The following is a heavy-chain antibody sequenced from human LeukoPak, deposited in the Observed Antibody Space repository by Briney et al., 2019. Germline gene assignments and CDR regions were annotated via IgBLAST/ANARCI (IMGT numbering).Heavy chain of an antibody. V-gene: IGHV1-46*01. CDR3: ARDGVFRFEVGDVYYYYMDV. J-gene: IGHJ6*03. D-gene: IGHD2-21*02. CDR1: GYTFTSYY. CDR2: INPSGGST. Sequence: GASVKVSCKASGYTFTSYYMHWVRQAPGQGLEWMGIINPSGGSTSYAQKFQGRVTMTRDMSTSTVYMELSSLRSEDTAVYYCARDGVFRFEVGDVYYYYMDVWGKGTTVIISS.